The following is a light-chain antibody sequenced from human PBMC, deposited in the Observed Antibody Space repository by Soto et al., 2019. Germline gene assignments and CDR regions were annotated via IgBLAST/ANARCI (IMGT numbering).Light chain of an antibody. CDR2: AAF. Sequence: DRLMTQSPSSLSASVGDRVTITCRASQTISSHLNWYQQKPGKAPKLLTHAAFRLQSGVPSRFSGNGSGTDFTLPISGLQPEDFAPYYCQQSYTTLVTFGGGTKVDLK. J-gene: IGKJ4*01. CDR1: QTISSH. CDR3: QQSYTTLVT. V-gene: IGKV1-39*01.